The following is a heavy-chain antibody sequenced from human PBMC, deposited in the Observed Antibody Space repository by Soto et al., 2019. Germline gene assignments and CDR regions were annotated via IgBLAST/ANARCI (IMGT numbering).Heavy chain of an antibody. CDR3: ARDLIGHDNYETIGYYFDH. J-gene: IGHJ4*02. CDR2: IDPSGGVT. V-gene: IGHV1-46*01. Sequence: VQLNQFGAEVKKPGASVKVSCRASGYTFTKFHIHWVRQAPGQGLEWMGMIDPSGGVTRDAQRFQGRITMTSDTSTSSVYMELRGLTSEDTAVYYCARDLIGHDNYETIGYYFDHWGPGTLVTVSS. D-gene: IGHD3-16*01. CDR1: GYTFTKFH.